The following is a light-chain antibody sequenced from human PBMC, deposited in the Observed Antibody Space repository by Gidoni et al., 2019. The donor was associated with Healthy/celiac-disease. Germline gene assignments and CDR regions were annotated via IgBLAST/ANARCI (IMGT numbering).Light chain of an antibody. Sequence: ELVLMQSPGTLSLSPGEKATLSCRASQNVSSSYVAWYQQKPGKAPRLLIYGASSRATGIPDRFSGSGYGTEFTLTISRLEPEDCAVYYCQQYDSSVWTFGQXTKVEIK. CDR1: QNVSSSY. V-gene: IGKV3-20*01. CDR2: GAS. J-gene: IGKJ1*01. CDR3: QQYDSSVWT.